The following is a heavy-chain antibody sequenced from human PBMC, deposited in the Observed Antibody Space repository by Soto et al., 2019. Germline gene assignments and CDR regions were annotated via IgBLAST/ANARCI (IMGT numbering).Heavy chain of an antibody. J-gene: IGHJ4*02. CDR2: IWFEGSKQ. V-gene: IGHV3-33*01. CDR3: ARDLNTGYVGDY. CDR1: GFTFSASG. D-gene: IGHD5-12*01. Sequence: QVQLVESGGGVVQPGTSLRLSCVASGFTFSASGMHWVRQTPGKGLEWVAIIWFEGSKQYYADSVKGRFTVSRDNPGSTLFLQMNDLRTEDTAMYYCARDLNTGYVGDYWGQGALVVVSS.